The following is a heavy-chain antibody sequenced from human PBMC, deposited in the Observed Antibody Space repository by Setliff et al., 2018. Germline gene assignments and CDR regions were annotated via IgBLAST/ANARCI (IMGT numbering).Heavy chain of an antibody. CDR2: INAGNGNT. J-gene: IGHJ6*03. Sequence: ASVKVSCKASGCTFTSYAMHWVRQAPGQGLEWMGWINAGNGNTKYSQKFQGRVTITRDTSASTAYMELSSLRSEDTAVYYCAREFTRYYNFWSAHRYYMDVWGKGTTVTVSS. CDR3: AREFTRYYNFWSAHRYYMDV. D-gene: IGHD3-3*01. CDR1: GCTFTSYA. V-gene: IGHV1-3*01.